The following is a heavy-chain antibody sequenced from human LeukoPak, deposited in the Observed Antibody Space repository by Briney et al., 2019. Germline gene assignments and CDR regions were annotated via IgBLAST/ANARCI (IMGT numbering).Heavy chain of an antibody. CDR1: GGSFSGYY. CDR2: INHSGST. Sequence: PSETLSLTCAVYGGSFSGYYWSWIRQPPGKGLEWIGEINHSGSTNYNPSLKSRVTISVDTSKNQFSLKLSSVTAADTAVYYCARSPVYYYYGMDVWGQGTTVTVSS. CDR3: ARSPVYYYYGMDV. V-gene: IGHV4-34*01. J-gene: IGHJ6*02.